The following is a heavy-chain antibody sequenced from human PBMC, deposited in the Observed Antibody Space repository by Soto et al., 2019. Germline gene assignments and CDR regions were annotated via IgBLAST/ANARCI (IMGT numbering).Heavy chain of an antibody. CDR2: IYDTGISGYTPST. CDR1: GGSITASY. V-gene: IGHV4-59*01. CDR3: ARGEDAFFYYGLDV. Sequence: SETLSLTCTVSGGSITASYGSWIRRHPGKGLEWIAYIYDTGISGYTPSTSYNPSLQSRVTMSVDTSKSQFSLKLTSVTAADTAVYYCARGEDAFFYYGLDVWGQGITVTVSS. J-gene: IGHJ6*02.